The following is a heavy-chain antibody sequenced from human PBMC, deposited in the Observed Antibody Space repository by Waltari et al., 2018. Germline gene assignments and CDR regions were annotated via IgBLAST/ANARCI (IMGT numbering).Heavy chain of an antibody. D-gene: IGHD5-12*01. CDR3: AREVRVYSGYEEDYYYGMDV. J-gene: IGHJ6*02. CDR2: IYISGST. Sequence: QVQLQESGPGLVKPSQTLSLTCTVSGGSISSGNYYWTWIRQPAGKGLEWVGRIYISGSTNYNPSLKSRVMISLDTSKSLFSLKLNSVSAADTAVYFCAREVRVYSGYEEDYYYGMDVWGQGTTVTVSS. CDR1: GGSISSGNYY. V-gene: IGHV4-61*02.